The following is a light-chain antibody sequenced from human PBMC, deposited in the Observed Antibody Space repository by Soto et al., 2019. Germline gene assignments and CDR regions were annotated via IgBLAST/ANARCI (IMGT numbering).Light chain of an antibody. CDR1: QSVASF. CDR2: DAS. J-gene: IGKJ1*01. Sequence: EIVLTQSPATLSLSPGERATLSCRASQSVASFLAWYQQKPGQAPRLLIYDASNRATGIPARFSGSGSGTDFTLTISSLEPEDFAVYSCQQRSTWPWTFGQGTKVEI. V-gene: IGKV3-11*01. CDR3: QQRSTWPWT.